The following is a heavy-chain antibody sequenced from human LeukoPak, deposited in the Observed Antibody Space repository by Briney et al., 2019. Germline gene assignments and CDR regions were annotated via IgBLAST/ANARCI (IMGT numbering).Heavy chain of an antibody. CDR2: ISSSSSYI. CDR1: GFTFSSYS. J-gene: IGHJ4*02. CDR3: ARDQGIAAAGNDY. Sequence: PGGSLRLSCAASGFTFSSYSMNWVGQAPGKGLEWVSSISSSSSYIYYADSVKGRFTISRDNAKNSLYLQMNSLRAEDTAVYYCARDQGIAAAGNDYWGQGTLVTVSS. V-gene: IGHV3-21*01. D-gene: IGHD6-13*01.